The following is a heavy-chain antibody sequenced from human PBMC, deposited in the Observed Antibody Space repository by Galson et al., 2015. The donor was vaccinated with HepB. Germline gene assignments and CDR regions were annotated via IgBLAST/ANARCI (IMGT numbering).Heavy chain of an antibody. V-gene: IGHV4-4*07. J-gene: IGHJ5*02. CDR1: GGSRTNLY. Sequence: SETLSLTCTVSGGSRTNLYGIWIRQSAGKGLEWIGRVYRSGNINSNPSLQNRVTMSVDTSKNQFSLKLMSVTAADTAIYYCASYFDPMAFDPWGQGILVTVSS. CDR3: ASYFDPMAFDP. D-gene: IGHD3-9*01. CDR2: VYRSGNI.